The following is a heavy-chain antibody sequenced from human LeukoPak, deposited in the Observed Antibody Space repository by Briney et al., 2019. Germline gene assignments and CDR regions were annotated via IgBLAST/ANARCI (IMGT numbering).Heavy chain of an antibody. CDR1: GGSISSGSYY. D-gene: IGHD3-10*01. CDR2: IYSSGST. V-gene: IGHV4-61*02. J-gene: IGHJ6*03. Sequence: SETLSLTCTVSGGSISSGSYYWSWIRQPAGKGLEWIGRIYSSGSTNYNPSLKSRVTISLDTSKNQFSLKLSSVTAADTAVYYCARRARSIKNYYYMDVWGKGTTVTISS. CDR3: ARRARSIKNYYYMDV.